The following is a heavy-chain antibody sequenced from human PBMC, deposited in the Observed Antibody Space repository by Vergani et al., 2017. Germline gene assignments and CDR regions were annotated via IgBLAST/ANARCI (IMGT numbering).Heavy chain of an antibody. J-gene: IGHJ6*03. Sequence: QVQLQESSPGLVKPSETLSLTCTVSGGSISSYYWSWIRQPAGKGLEWIGRIYTSGSTNYNPSLKSRVTMSVDTSKNQFSLKLSSVTAADTAVYYCARHAVPHYYYYYMDVWGKGTTVTVSS. CDR3: ARHAVPHYYYYYMDV. V-gene: IGHV4-4*07. CDR2: IYTSGST. D-gene: IGHD1-1*01. CDR1: GGSISSYY.